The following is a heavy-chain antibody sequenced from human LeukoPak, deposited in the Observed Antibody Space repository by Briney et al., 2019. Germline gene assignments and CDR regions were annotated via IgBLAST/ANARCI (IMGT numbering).Heavy chain of an antibody. CDR3: ARSPTVVTIPLDY. Sequence: GGSLRLSCAASGFTFSSYAMSWVRQAPGKGLEWVSGISGSGGSTVYVDSVKGRFTISRDNSKNTLYLQMNSLRAEDTAVYYCARSPTVVTIPLDYWGQGTLVTVSS. V-gene: IGHV3-23*01. CDR1: GFTFSSYA. D-gene: IGHD4-23*01. J-gene: IGHJ4*02. CDR2: ISGSGGST.